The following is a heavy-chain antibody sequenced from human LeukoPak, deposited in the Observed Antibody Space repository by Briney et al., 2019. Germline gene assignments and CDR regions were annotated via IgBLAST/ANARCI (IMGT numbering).Heavy chain of an antibody. D-gene: IGHD1-26*01. CDR2: ISYSGDTI. J-gene: IGHJ4*02. CDR3: ARDLWELLPLRYYFDY. Sequence: GGSLRLSCTVSGFTFSDYYMTWIRQAPGKGLEWVSYISYSGDTIYYADSVKGRFTISRDNAKNSLYLQMNSLRAEDTAVYYCARDLWELLPLRYYFDYWGQGTLVTVSS. V-gene: IGHV3-11*04. CDR1: GFTFSDYY.